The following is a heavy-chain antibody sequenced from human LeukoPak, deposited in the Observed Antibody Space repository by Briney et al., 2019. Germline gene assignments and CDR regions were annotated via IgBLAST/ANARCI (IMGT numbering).Heavy chain of an antibody. CDR2: IKSKTDGGTT. Sequence: GGSLRLSCAASGFTFSNAWMSWVRQAPGKGLEWVGRIKSKTDGGTTDYAAPAKGRFTISRDDSKNTLYLQMNSLKTEDTAVYYCTTDSPYYYDSSYNAFDIWGQGTMVTVSS. V-gene: IGHV3-15*01. CDR1: GFTFSNAW. J-gene: IGHJ3*02. D-gene: IGHD3-22*01. CDR3: TTDSPYYYDSSYNAFDI.